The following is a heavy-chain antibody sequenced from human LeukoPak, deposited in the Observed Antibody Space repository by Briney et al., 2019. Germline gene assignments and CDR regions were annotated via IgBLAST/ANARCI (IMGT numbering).Heavy chain of an antibody. CDR3: ARSSSGWFKGSDY. V-gene: IGHV4-4*02. CDR2: VFHSGST. D-gene: IGHD6-19*01. CDR1: GDSISTNEW. Sequence: PSETLSLTCSVSGDSISTNEWWSWVRQPPGKGLEWIGEVFHSGSTNYNPSLKSRVTISIDKSKNQFSLKLSSVTAADTAVYYCARSSSGWFKGSDYWGQGTLVTVSS. J-gene: IGHJ4*02.